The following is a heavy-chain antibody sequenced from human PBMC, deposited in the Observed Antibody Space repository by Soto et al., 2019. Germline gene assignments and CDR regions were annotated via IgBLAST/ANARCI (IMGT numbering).Heavy chain of an antibody. Sequence: PGGSLRLSCAGSGFTFNMYAMHWVRQAPGKGLEHVSGISSNGGSTYYADSVKGRFTISRDNSKNTLYLQMGSLSTEDMGVYHCARVSFAVVSKPDSWGQGTLVTVSS. CDR1: GFTFNMYA. CDR3: ARVSFAVVSKPDS. V-gene: IGHV3-64*02. D-gene: IGHD3-3*01. CDR2: ISSNGGST. J-gene: IGHJ5*01.